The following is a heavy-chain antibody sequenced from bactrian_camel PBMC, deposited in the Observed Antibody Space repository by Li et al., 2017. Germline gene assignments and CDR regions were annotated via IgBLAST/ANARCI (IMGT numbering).Heavy chain of an antibody. V-gene: IGHV3S60*01. Sequence: HVQLVESGGGSVQTGGSLTLSCTMSGFNVDNYALGWYRQVPGDECDLVASVNPSWSTPYYATYARGRFTISRDSAKQSIVLQMNSLRIDDTAKYYCAADRDRLRGSKRCKDSSPGSEYWGQGTQVTVS. CDR1: GFNVDNYA. D-gene: IGHD3*01. CDR2: VNPSWSTP. CDR3: AADRDRLRGSKRCKDSSPGSEY. J-gene: IGHJ4*01.